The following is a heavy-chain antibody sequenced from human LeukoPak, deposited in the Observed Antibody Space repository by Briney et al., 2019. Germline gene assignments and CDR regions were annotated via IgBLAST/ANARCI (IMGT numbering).Heavy chain of an antibody. CDR1: GGSISSGSYY. V-gene: IGHV4-61*02. J-gene: IGHJ5*02. Sequence: KPSETLSLTCTVSGGSISSGSYYWSWIRQPAGKGLEWIGRIYTSGSTNYNPSLKSRVTISVDTSKNQFSLKLSSVTAADTAVYYCARDQLVRGVINLWGQGTLVTVSS. CDR2: IYTSGST. CDR3: ARDQLVRGVINL. D-gene: IGHD3-10*01.